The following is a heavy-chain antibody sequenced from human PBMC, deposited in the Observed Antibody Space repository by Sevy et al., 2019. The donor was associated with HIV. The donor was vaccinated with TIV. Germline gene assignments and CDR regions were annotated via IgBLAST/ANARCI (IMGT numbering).Heavy chain of an antibody. D-gene: IGHD6-13*01. CDR3: GRDPGSSWSSFDY. CDR1: GFIFGSYA. V-gene: IGHV3-30*04. Sequence: GGSLRLSCAASGFIFGSYAMNWVRQAPGKGLEWVAVISYDGSHKYYADSVKGRFTISRDSPKNTLYLQMDSLRTDDTAVYNVGRDPGSSWSSFDYWGQGTLVTVSS. CDR2: ISYDGSHK. J-gene: IGHJ4*02.